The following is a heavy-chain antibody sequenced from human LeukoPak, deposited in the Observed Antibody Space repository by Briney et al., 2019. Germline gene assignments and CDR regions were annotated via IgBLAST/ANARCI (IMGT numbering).Heavy chain of an antibody. Sequence: APVKVSCKASGGTFSSYAISWVRQAPGQGLEWMGGIIPIFGTANYAQKFQGRVTITTDESTSTAYMELSSLRSEDTAVYYCARSTGGYYDSSGYYYYYMDVWGKGTAVTVSS. D-gene: IGHD3-22*01. J-gene: IGHJ6*03. CDR1: GGTFSSYA. V-gene: IGHV1-69*05. CDR2: IIPIFGTA. CDR3: ARSTGGYYDSSGYYYYYMDV.